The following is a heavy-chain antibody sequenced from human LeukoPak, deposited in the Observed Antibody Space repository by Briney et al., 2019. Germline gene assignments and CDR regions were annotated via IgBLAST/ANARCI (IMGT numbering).Heavy chain of an antibody. Sequence: GESLKISCKGSGYIFTSYWIGWVRQMPGKGLEWMGIIYPGDSDTRYSPSFQGQVTISADKSISTAYLQWSSLKASDTAMYYCASIQPGSLWSGYYLDYWGQGTLVTVSS. CDR1: GYIFTSYW. V-gene: IGHV5-51*01. J-gene: IGHJ4*02. CDR3: ASIQPGSLWSGYYLDY. D-gene: IGHD3-3*01. CDR2: IYPGDSDT.